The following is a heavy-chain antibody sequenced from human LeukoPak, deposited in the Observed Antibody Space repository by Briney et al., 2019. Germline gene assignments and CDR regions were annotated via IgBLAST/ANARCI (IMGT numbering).Heavy chain of an antibody. D-gene: IGHD2-15*01. Sequence: PGGSLRLSCAASEFTFSSSAMTWVRQAPGKGLEWVAHIKEDGGEKHYVDPVKGRFTISRDNAKNSLYLQMNSLRAEDTAMYYCVRDRGYCSGGTCYALWDYWGQGTLVTVSS. CDR1: EFTFSSSA. J-gene: IGHJ4*02. CDR2: IKEDGGEK. V-gene: IGHV3-7*01. CDR3: VRDRGYCSGGTCYALWDY.